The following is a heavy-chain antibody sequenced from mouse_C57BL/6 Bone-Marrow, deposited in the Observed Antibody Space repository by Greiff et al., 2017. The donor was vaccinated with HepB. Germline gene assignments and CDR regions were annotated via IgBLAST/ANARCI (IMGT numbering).Heavy chain of an antibody. CDR2: IFPGSGST. D-gene: IGHD1-2*01. CDR3: ARWGWYYGIAGDY. J-gene: IGHJ2*01. CDR1: GYTFTDYY. V-gene: IGHV1-75*01. Sequence: QVQLKESGPELVKPGASVKISCKASGYTFTDYYINWVKQRPGQGLEWIGWIFPGSGSTYYNEKFKGKATLTVDKSSSTAYMLLSSLTSEDSAVFFCARWGWYYGIAGDYWGQGTTLTVSS.